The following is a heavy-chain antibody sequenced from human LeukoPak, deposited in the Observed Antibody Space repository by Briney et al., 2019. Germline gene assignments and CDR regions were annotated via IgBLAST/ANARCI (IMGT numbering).Heavy chain of an antibody. V-gene: IGHV1-2*02. J-gene: IGHJ5*02. CDR1: GYTFTGYY. D-gene: IGHD5-18*01. CDR2: INPNSGGT. Sequence: ASVKVSCKASGYTFTGYYMHWVRQAPGQGLEWMGWINPNSGGTNYAQKFQGRVTMIRDTSISTAYMELSRLRSDDTAVYYCARGGGALRRGYSYGNWFDPWGQGTLVTVSS. CDR3: ARGGGALRRGYSYGNWFDP.